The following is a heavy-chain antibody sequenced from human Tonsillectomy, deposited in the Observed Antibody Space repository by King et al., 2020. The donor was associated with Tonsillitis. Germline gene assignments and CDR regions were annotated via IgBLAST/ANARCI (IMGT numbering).Heavy chain of an antibody. J-gene: IGHJ6*04. CDR1: GYSFRSYG. CDR3: ARDWGIFGVAPSPYYDGMDV. CDR2: ISGYQGNT. V-gene: IGHV1-18*04. Sequence: QLVQSGAEVKKPGASVKVSCKASGYSFRSYGISWVRQAPGQGLEWMGWISGYQGNTKYAQKLQGRVTMTTDTSTSTAYMELRSLRSDDTAVYYCARDWGIFGVAPSPYYDGMDVWGEGTTVTVSS. D-gene: IGHD3-3*01.